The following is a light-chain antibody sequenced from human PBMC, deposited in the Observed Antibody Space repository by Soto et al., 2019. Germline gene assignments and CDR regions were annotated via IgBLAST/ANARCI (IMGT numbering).Light chain of an antibody. V-gene: IGKV3D-15*01. CDR2: GAS. Sequence: IESKQSPGILSLYQGERATLSCRASQSVSNDFLAWYQQKPGQAPRLLIYGASTRATDVPDRFSGSGSGTEFTLTISSLQSEDFAVYYCQQYDKLLRTFAQGTKVDI. J-gene: IGKJ1*01. CDR1: QSVSNDF. CDR3: QQYDKLLRT.